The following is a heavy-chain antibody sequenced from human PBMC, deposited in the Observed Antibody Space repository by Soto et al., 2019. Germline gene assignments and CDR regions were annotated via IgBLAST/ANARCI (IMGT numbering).Heavy chain of an antibody. V-gene: IGHV1-69*06. CDR3: ARGGITIFGVAPFDY. J-gene: IGHJ4*02. CDR1: GGTFSSYA. Sequence: AASVKVSCKASGGTFSSYAISWVRQAPGQGLEWMGGIIPIFGTANYAQKFQGRVTITADKSTSTAYMELSSLRSEDTAVYYCARGGITIFGVAPFDYWGQGTLVTVSS. CDR2: IIPIFGTA. D-gene: IGHD3-3*01.